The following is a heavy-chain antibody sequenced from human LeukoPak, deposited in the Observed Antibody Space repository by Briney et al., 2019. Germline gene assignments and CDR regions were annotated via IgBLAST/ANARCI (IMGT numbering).Heavy chain of an antibody. D-gene: IGHD6-19*01. Sequence: ASVKVSCKASGYTFTSYDINWVRQATGQGLEWMGWMNPNSGNTGYAQKFQGRVTITRNTSISTAYKELSSLRSEDTAVYYCARGRQQWLVRGSWFDPWGQGTLVTVSS. CDR2: MNPNSGNT. CDR3: ARGRQQWLVRGSWFDP. V-gene: IGHV1-8*03. J-gene: IGHJ5*02. CDR1: GYTFTSYD.